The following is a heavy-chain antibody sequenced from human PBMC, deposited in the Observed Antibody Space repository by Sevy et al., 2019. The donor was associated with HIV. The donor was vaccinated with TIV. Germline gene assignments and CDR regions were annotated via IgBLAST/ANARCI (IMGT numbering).Heavy chain of an antibody. Sequence: GVSLRLSCAASGFTFSSYWMSWVRQAPGKGLEWVANIKQGGSEKYYVDSVKGRFTISRDNAKNSLYLQMNSLRAEDTAVYYCARGGDDGAFDIWGQGTMVTVSS. D-gene: IGHD2-21*02. J-gene: IGHJ3*02. CDR1: GFTFSSYW. V-gene: IGHV3-7*01. CDR3: ARGGDDGAFDI. CDR2: IKQGGSEK.